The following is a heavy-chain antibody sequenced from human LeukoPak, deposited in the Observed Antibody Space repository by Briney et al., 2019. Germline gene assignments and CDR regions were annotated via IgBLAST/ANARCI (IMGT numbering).Heavy chain of an antibody. CDR1: GFTFSSYE. D-gene: IGHD2-15*01. CDR2: ISSSSSTI. CDR3: ARDGVVVAAVPIDAFDI. Sequence: PGGSLRLSCAASGFTFSSYEMNWVRQAPGKGLEWVSYISSSSSTIYYADSVKGRFTISRDNVKNSLYLQMNSLRAEDTAVYYCARDGVVVAAVPIDAFDIWGQGTMVTVSS. V-gene: IGHV3-48*01. J-gene: IGHJ3*02.